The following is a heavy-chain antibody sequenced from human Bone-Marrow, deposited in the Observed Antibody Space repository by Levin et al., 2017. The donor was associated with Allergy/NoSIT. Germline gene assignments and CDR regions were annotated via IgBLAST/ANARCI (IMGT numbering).Heavy chain of an antibody. CDR3: ARTARGAVGVDY. J-gene: IGHJ4*02. CDR1: GGSISSSSYY. Sequence: PSETLSLTCTVSGGSISSSSYYWGWIRQPPGKGLEWIGSIYYSGSTYYNPSLKSRVTISVDTSKNQFSLKLSSVTAADTAVYYCARTARGAVGVDYWGQGTLVTVSS. V-gene: IGHV4-39*01. D-gene: IGHD1-26*01. CDR2: IYYSGST.